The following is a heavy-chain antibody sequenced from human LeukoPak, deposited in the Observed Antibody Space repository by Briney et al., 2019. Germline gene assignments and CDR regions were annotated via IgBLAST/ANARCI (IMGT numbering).Heavy chain of an antibody. D-gene: IGHD3-22*01. J-gene: IGHJ4*02. Sequence: SETLSLTCTVSDGSISSYYWSWIRQPPGKGLEWIGYIYYSGSTNYNPSLKSRVTISVDTSKNQLSLKLSSVTAADTAVYYCARLLNYYDSSGYYYEVFDYWGQGTLVTVSS. V-gene: IGHV4-59*08. CDR1: DGSISSYY. CDR2: IYYSGST. CDR3: ARLLNYYDSSGYYYEVFDY.